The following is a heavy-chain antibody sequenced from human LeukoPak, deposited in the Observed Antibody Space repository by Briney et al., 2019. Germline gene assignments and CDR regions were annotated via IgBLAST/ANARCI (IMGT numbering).Heavy chain of an antibody. CDR1: GFTFSDYW. CDR3: ARELGRPAN. D-gene: IGHD2-15*01. CDR2: ISTDGNRA. V-gene: IGHV3-74*01. Sequence: GSLRLSCAASGFTFSDYWMHWVRQTPGKGLVWVSGISTDGNRANYADSVRGRFTLSRDNAKNILYLQMNSLRAEDTAVYYCARELGRPANWGQGTLVTVSS. J-gene: IGHJ4*02.